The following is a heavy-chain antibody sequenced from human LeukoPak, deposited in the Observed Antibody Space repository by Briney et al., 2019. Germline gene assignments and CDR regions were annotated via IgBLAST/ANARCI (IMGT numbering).Heavy chain of an antibody. Sequence: GGSLRLSCAASGFTFSNYAMSWVRQAPGKGLEWVAAISGSGESTYYADSVKGRFTISRDNSKNTLYLQMNSLRAEDTAVYYCAKASLGVGGIGGQRYFDYWGQGTLVTVSS. CDR1: GFTFSNYA. CDR3: AKASLGVGGIGGQRYFDY. J-gene: IGHJ4*02. D-gene: IGHD3-3*01. V-gene: IGHV3-23*01. CDR2: ISGSGEST.